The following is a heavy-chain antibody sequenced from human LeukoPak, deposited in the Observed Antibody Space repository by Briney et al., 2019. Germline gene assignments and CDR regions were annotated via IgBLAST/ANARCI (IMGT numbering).Heavy chain of an antibody. CDR3: ARDVGTALVTGDY. CDR1: GGSFSGYY. Sequence: PSETLSLTCAVYGGSFSGYYWSWIRQPPGKGLEWIGEINYSGSTNYNPSLKSRVTISVDTSKNQFSLKLSSVTAADTAVYYCARDVGTALVTGDYWGQGTLVTVSS. D-gene: IGHD5-18*01. V-gene: IGHV4-34*01. J-gene: IGHJ4*02. CDR2: INYSGST.